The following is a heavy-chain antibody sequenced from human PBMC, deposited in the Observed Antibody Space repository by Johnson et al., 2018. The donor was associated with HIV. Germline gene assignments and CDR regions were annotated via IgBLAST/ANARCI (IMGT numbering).Heavy chain of an antibody. CDR3: ARDLGSGYNDAFDI. V-gene: IGHV3-9*01. Sequence: EVQLVESGGGLAEPGRSLRLSCEASGFKFDDYAMHWVRQFPGKGLEWVSGISWNSGSIDYADSVKGRFTISRDNGKNSLYLQMNSLRAEDTALYYCARDLGSGYNDAFDIWGQGTMVTISS. CDR2: ISWNSGSI. D-gene: IGHD3-22*01. CDR1: GFKFDDYA. J-gene: IGHJ3*02.